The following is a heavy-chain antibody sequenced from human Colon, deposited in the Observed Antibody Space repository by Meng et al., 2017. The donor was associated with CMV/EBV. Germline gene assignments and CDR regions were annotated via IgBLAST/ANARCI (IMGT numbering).Heavy chain of an antibody. CDR3: ARNGDTMDH. V-gene: IGHV3-48*04. D-gene: IGHD3-10*01. CDR2: ISSSSSSI. CDR1: GFTFSSYG. J-gene: IGHJ4*02. Sequence: GGSLRLSCAASGFTFSSYGMNWVRQAPGKGLEWVSYISSSSSSIYYADSVKGRFTISRDNAKNSLYLQMNSLRAEDTAVYYCARNGDTMDHWGQGTVVTVSS.